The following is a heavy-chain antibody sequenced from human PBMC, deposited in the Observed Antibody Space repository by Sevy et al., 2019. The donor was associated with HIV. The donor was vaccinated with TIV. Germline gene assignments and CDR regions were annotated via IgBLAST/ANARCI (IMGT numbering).Heavy chain of an antibody. D-gene: IGHD3-22*01. J-gene: IGHJ4*02. V-gene: IGHV4-39*01. Sequence: SETLSLTCTVSGDSISSSNFYWGWIRQPPGKGLEWIGSIYYSGSTYYNLSLKSRVTISVDTSKDQFSLKLRSVTAADTAVYYCARLFDDSSGPPSDYWGQGTLVTVSS. CDR1: GDSISSSNFY. CDR3: ARLFDDSSGPPSDY. CDR2: IYYSGST.